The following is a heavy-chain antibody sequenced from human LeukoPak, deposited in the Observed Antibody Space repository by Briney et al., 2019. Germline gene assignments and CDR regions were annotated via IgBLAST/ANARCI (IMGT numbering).Heavy chain of an antibody. CDR3: ARERHPGWYQDY. CDR1: GGSFSGYY. Sequence: SETLSLTCAVYGGSFSGYYWSWIRHHPGKALEWIGYISNSGRTYYNPSLRSRVIISMDTSKNQFSLNLISVTAADTAVYYCARERHPGWYQDYWGQGTLVTVSS. D-gene: IGHD6-19*01. CDR2: ISNSGRT. J-gene: IGHJ4*02. V-gene: IGHV4-31*11.